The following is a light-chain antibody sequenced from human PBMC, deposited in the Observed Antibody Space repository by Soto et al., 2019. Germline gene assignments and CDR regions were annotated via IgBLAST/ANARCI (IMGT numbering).Light chain of an antibody. V-gene: IGLV2-8*01. J-gene: IGLJ2*01. CDR3: SSYAGNNRLV. CDR2: EVS. CDR1: SSDVGGYNY. Sequence: QSVLTQPPSASGSPGQSVTISCTGTSSDVGGYNYVSWYQQHPGKAPKLMIYEVSKRPSGVPDRFSGSKSGNTASLTVSGRQAEDEADYYCSSYAGNNRLVFGGGTQLTVL.